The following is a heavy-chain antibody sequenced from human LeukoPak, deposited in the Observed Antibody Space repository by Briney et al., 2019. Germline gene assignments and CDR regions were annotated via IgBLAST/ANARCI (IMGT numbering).Heavy chain of an antibody. CDR1: GFTFSSYW. J-gene: IGHJ4*02. CDR2: IKQDGREK. V-gene: IGHV3-7*05. CDR3: TRERSATFDC. Sequence: TGESLRLSCVASGFTFSSYWMSWVRQAPGKGREWVANIKQDGREKHYVDSVKGRFTISRDNAKNSLYLQMNSLRGEDTAVYYCTRERSATFDCWGQGTLVTVSS.